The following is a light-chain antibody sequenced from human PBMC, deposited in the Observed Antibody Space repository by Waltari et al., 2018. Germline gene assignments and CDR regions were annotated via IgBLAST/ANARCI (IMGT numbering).Light chain of an antibody. Sequence: EIVMTQSPATLSVSPGERATLSCRASQSVSSNLAWYQQKPCQAPRLLIYGASTRATGIPARFSGSGSGTGFTLTISSLQSEDFAVYYCQHYNNWPYTFGQGTKLEIK. J-gene: IGKJ2*01. CDR3: QHYNNWPYT. V-gene: IGKV3-15*01. CDR1: QSVSSN. CDR2: GAS.